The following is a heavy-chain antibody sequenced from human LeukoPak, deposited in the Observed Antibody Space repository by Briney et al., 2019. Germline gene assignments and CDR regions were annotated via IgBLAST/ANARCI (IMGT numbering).Heavy chain of an antibody. Sequence: SGPTLVKPTQTLTLTRTFSGFSLSTSGVGVGWIRQPPGKALQWLAFIYWDDDKRYSPSLKSRLTITKDTSKNQVVLTMTNMDPVDTATYYCAHGFNYYDSHPIVPFDYWGQGTLVTVSS. CDR3: AHGFNYYDSHPIVPFDY. V-gene: IGHV2-5*02. J-gene: IGHJ4*02. D-gene: IGHD3-22*01. CDR2: IYWDDDK. CDR1: GFSLSTSGVG.